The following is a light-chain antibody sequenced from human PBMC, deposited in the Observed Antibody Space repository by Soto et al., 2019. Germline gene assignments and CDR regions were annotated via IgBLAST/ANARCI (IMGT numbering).Light chain of an antibody. CDR2: DVS. CDR3: SSYTSSSTLVNGV. CDR1: SSDFGGYNY. Sequence: QSVLTQPASVSGSPGQSITISCTGTSSDFGGYNYVSWYQQHPGKAPKLMIYDVSNRPSGVSNRFSGSKSGNTASLTISGLQAEDEADYYCSSYTSSSTLVNGVFGGGTKLTVL. J-gene: IGLJ3*02. V-gene: IGLV2-14*01.